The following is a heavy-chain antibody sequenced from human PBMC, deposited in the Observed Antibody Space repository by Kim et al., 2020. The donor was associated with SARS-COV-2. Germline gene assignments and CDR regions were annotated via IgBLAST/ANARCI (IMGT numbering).Heavy chain of an antibody. V-gene: IGHV4-39*01. D-gene: IGHD3-22*01. CDR3: ARQRHYYDSSGYYGWFY. Sequence: RSSYYWGWIRQPQGKGLEWIGSIYYSGSTYYNPSLKSRVTISVDTSKNQFSLKLSSVTAADTAVYYCARQRHYYDSSGYYGWFYWGQGTLV. CDR2: IYYSGST. J-gene: IGHJ4*02. CDR1: RSSYY.